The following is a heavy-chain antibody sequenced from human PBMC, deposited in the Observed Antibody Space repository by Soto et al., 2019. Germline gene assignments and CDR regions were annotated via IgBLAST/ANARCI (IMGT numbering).Heavy chain of an antibody. Sequence: QVQLVQSGAEVKKPGSSVKVSCKASGGTFSSYTISWVRQAPGQGLEWMGRIIPILGIANYAQKFQGRVTIPADKSTSTAYMELSSLRSEDTAVYYCARSALPRIAAAGTDAFDIWGQGTMVTVSS. V-gene: IGHV1-69*02. D-gene: IGHD6-13*01. J-gene: IGHJ3*02. CDR2: IIPILGIA. CDR1: GGTFSSYT. CDR3: ARSALPRIAAAGTDAFDI.